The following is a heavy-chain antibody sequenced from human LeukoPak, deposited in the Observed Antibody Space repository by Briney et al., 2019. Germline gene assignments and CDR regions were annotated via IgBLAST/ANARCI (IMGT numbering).Heavy chain of an antibody. V-gene: IGHV3-33*01. CDR2: IWYDGSNK. D-gene: IGHD3-9*01. CDR1: GFTFSSYG. CDR3: ARDGPPGLDGMDV. Sequence: GGSLRLSCAASGFTFSSYGMHWVRQAPGKGLEWVAVIWYDGSNKYYADSVKGRFTISRDNSKNTLYLQMNSLGAEDTAVYYCARDGPPGLDGMDVWGQGTTVTVSS. J-gene: IGHJ6*02.